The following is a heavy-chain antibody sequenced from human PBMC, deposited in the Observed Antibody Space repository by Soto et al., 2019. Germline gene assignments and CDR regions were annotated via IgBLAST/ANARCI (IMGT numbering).Heavy chain of an antibody. CDR1: GCSISSYY. V-gene: IGHV4-59*08. J-gene: IGHJ4*02. CDR3: ARRYSSSLDF. CDR2: IFYSGST. Sequence: QVQLQESGPGLVKPSETLSLTCTVSGCSISSYYWSWIRQPPGKGLEWIGYIFYSGSTNYNPSLKSRVTISVDTSKNQFSLKLSSVTAADTAVYYCARRYSSSLDFWGQGTLVTVSS. D-gene: IGHD6-13*01.